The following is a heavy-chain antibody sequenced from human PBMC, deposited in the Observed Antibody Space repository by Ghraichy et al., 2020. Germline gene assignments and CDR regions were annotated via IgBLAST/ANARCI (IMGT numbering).Heavy chain of an antibody. Sequence: LSLTCAASGFTFSNGWMSWVRQAPGKGLEWVARIKSKPDGGTMDYGAPVKGRFTISRDDSKSMVYLQMNGLKTEDTARYYCTTSGLGDFDYWGQGTLVAVSS. J-gene: IGHJ4*02. CDR1: GFTFSNGW. CDR2: IKSKPDGGTM. CDR3: TTSGLGDFDY. D-gene: IGHD3-16*01. V-gene: IGHV3-15*01.